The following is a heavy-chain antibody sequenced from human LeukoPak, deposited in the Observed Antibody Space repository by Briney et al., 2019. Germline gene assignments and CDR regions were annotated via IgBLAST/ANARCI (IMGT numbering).Heavy chain of an antibody. CDR3: ATDWVLGGDAES. CDR2: ISSSNNYI. J-gene: IGHJ5*02. V-gene: IGHV3-21*01. CDR1: GLTFSSYT. Sequence: GGSLRLSCAASGLTFSSYTMNWVRQAPGKGLEWVSSISSSNNYIYYADSVKGRFTISRDNAKNLLYLQMNSLRGEDTAVYYCATDWVLGGDAESWGQGTLVTVSS. D-gene: IGHD2-8*02.